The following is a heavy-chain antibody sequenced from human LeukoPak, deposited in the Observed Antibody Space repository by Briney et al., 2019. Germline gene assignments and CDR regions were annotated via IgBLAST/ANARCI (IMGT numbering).Heavy chain of an antibody. V-gene: IGHV5-51*01. Sequence: GESLKISCKGSGYSFTNYWIGWVRQTPGKGLEWMGIIYPGGSGIRYSPSFQGQVTISADKSINTAFLQWSSLRASDTAMYYCARQLSSGWHHAAFDIWGLGTLVTVSS. J-gene: IGHJ3*02. CDR1: GYSFTNYW. CDR3: ARQLSSGWHHAAFDI. D-gene: IGHD6-19*01. CDR2: IYPGGSGI.